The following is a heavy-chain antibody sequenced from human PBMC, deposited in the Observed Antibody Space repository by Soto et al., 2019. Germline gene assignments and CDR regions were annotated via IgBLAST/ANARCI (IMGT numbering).Heavy chain of an antibody. J-gene: IGHJ3*02. Sequence: GGSLRLSCAASGFTFSSYAMSWVRQAPGKGLEWVSAISGSGGSTYYADSVKGRFTISRDNSKNTLYLQMNSLRAEDTAVYYCAKLTGFDYGDYGPYPAFDIWGQGTMVTVSS. D-gene: IGHD4-17*01. V-gene: IGHV3-23*01. CDR3: AKLTGFDYGDYGPYPAFDI. CDR2: ISGSGGST. CDR1: GFTFSSYA.